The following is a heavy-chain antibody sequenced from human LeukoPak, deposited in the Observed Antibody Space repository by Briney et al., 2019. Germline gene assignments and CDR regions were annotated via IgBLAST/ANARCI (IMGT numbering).Heavy chain of an antibody. CDR3: ATLFIAAAGTDY. CDR2: ISGSGGST. Sequence: GGSLRLSCAASGFTFSSYAMSWVRQAPAQGLELVSTISGSGGSTYYADSVKGRFTISRDNSKNTLYLQMNSLRAEDTAVYYCATLFIAAAGTDYWGQGTLVTVSS. D-gene: IGHD6-13*01. J-gene: IGHJ4*02. V-gene: IGHV3-23*01. CDR1: GFTFSSYA.